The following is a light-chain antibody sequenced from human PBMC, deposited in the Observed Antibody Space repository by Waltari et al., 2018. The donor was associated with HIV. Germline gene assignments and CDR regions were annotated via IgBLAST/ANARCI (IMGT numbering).Light chain of an antibody. V-gene: IGLV3-21*04. J-gene: IGLJ3*02. CDR2: DDS. CDR3: QVWDSSSDHPRV. CDR1: NIGSTS. Sequence: SYVLTQPPSVSVAPGKTARTTCGGNNIGSTSVHWYQQKPGQAPVLGSYDDSDRPSGIPERFSGSNSGNTATLTISRVEAGDEADYYCQVWDSSSDHPRVFGGGTKLTVL.